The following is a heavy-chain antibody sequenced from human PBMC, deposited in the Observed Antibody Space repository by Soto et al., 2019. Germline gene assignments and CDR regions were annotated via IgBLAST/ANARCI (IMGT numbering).Heavy chain of an antibody. Sequence: EVQLVESGGGLVQPGGSLRLSCAASGFTFSSYSMNWVRQAPGKGLEWVSYISSSSSTIYYADSVKGRFTISRDNAKNSLYLQMNSLRDEDTAVYYCARSCTNGVCYTTGNYYGMDVWGQGTTVTVSS. J-gene: IGHJ6*02. CDR3: ARSCTNGVCYTTGNYYGMDV. D-gene: IGHD2-8*01. V-gene: IGHV3-48*02. CDR2: ISSSSSTI. CDR1: GFTFSSYS.